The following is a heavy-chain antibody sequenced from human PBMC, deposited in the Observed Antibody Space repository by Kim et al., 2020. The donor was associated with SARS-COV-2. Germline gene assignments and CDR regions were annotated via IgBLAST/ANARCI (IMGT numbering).Heavy chain of an antibody. CDR1: GGSISSSSW. V-gene: IGHV4-4*02. CDR3: ARLSIPAAGSGYYGMDV. D-gene: IGHD6-13*01. Sequence: SETPSLTCAVSGGSISSSSWWSWVRQPPGQGLEWIGEISHSGSTNYKPSLKSRVTISVDKSKNQFSLKLSSVTAADTAMYYCARLSIPAAGSGYYGMDVWGQGTTVTVSS. J-gene: IGHJ6*02. CDR2: ISHSGST.